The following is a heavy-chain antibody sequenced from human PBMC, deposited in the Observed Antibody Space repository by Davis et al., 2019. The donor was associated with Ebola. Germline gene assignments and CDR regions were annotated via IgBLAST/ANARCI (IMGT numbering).Heavy chain of an antibody. D-gene: IGHD3-22*01. J-gene: IGHJ6*02. CDR2: INHSGST. CDR3: ARFSYYYDSSGYDYYYGMDV. V-gene: IGHV4-39*07. CDR1: GGSISSSSYY. Sequence: MPSETLSLTCTVSGGSISSSSYYWSWIRQPPGKGLEWIGEINHSGSTNYNPSLKSRVTISVDTSKNQFSLKLSSVTAADTAVYYCARFSYYYDSSGYDYYYGMDVWGQGTTVTVSS.